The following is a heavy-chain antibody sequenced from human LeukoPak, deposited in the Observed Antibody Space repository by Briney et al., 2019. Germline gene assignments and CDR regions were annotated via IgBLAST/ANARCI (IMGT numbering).Heavy chain of an antibody. CDR1: GYTFTSYW. Sequence: GASVKVSCKASGYTFTSYWIGWVRQMPGKGLEWMGIIYPGDSDTRYSPSFQGQVTISADKSISTAYLQWSSLKASDTAMYYCARSRAAQDDAFDIWGQGTMVTVSS. CDR2: IYPGDSDT. J-gene: IGHJ3*02. CDR3: ARSRAAQDDAFDI. D-gene: IGHD2-15*01. V-gene: IGHV5-51*03.